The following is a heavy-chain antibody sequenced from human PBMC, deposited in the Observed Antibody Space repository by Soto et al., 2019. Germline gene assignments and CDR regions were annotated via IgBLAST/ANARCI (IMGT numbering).Heavy chain of an antibody. V-gene: IGHV4-59*01. D-gene: IGHD6-19*01. CDR1: GGSISSYY. CDR2: IYYSGSA. Sequence: SETLSLTCTVSGGSISSYYWSWIRQPPGKGLEWIGYIYYSGSANYNPSLKSRVTISVDTSKNQFSLKLSSVTAADTAVYYCARGKYSSGYPSFDYWGQGTLVTVPS. J-gene: IGHJ4*02. CDR3: ARGKYSSGYPSFDY.